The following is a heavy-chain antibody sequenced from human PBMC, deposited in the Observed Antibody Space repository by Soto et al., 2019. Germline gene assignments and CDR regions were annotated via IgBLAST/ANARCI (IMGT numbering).Heavy chain of an antibody. J-gene: IGHJ4*02. CDR1: GGSFSGYY. D-gene: IGHD5-18*01. V-gene: IGHV4-34*01. CDR2: INHSGST. CDR3: ARGPTTTAMAAFDY. Sequence: SETLSLTCAVYGGSFSGYYWSWIRQPPGKGLEWIGEINHSGSTNYNPSLKSRVTISVDTSKNQFSLKLSSVTAADTAVYYCARGPTTTAMAAFDYWGQGTLVTVSS.